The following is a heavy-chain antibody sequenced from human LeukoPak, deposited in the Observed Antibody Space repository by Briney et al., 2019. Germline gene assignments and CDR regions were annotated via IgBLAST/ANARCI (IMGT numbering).Heavy chain of an antibody. CDR1: GGSISSVDYY. CDR3: AREGGLYGDYLYGMDV. V-gene: IGHV4-61*08. J-gene: IGHJ6*02. Sequence: QSSETLSLTCTVSGGSISSVDYYWSWIRQPPGKGLEWIGYIYYSGSTNYNPSLKSRVTISVDTSKNQFSLKLSSVTAADTAVYYCAREGGLYGDYLYGMDVWGQGTTVTVSS. D-gene: IGHD4-17*01. CDR2: IYYSGST.